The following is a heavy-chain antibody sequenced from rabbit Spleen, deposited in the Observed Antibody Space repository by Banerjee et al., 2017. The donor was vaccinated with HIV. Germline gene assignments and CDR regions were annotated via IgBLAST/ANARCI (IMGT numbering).Heavy chain of an antibody. D-gene: IGHD8-1*01. CDR2: IYGYNSNT. CDR3: ARDTGTSFSTYGMDL. Sequence: EQLEESGGGLVKPEGSLTPTCKASGFSFSSSDYICWVRQAPGKGLEWIACIYGYNSNTYYASWAKGRFTISKTSSTTVTLQMTSLTAADTATYFCARDTGTSFSTYGMDLWGQGTLVTVS. V-gene: IGHV1S45*01. J-gene: IGHJ6*01. CDR1: GFSFSSSDY.